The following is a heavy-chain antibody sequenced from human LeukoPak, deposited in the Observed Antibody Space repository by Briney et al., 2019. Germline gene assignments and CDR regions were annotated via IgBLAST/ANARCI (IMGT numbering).Heavy chain of an antibody. J-gene: IGHJ4*02. Sequence: GESLKISCKGSGYSFTSYWIGWVRQMPGKGLEWMGIIYPGDSDTRYSPSFQGQVTISADKSIRTAYLQWSSLKASDTAMYYCASGIAVAGTGPDYWGQGTLVTVSS. V-gene: IGHV5-51*01. D-gene: IGHD6-19*01. CDR1: GYSFTSYW. CDR2: IYPGDSDT. CDR3: ASGIAVAGTGPDY.